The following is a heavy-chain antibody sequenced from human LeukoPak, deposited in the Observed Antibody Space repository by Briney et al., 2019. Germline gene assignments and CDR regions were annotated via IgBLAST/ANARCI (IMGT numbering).Heavy chain of an antibody. V-gene: IGHV4-61*09. Sequence: PSETLSLTCTVSGGSISSSSYYWSWIRQPAGKGLEWIGHMYTSGSTNYHPSLKSRVTMSVDTSKNQFSLKMHSVTAADTAVYYCAREGDFWSSGTWFDHWGQGTLVTVSS. CDR2: MYTSGST. CDR1: GGSISSSSYY. CDR3: AREGDFWSSGTWFDH. J-gene: IGHJ5*02. D-gene: IGHD3-10*01.